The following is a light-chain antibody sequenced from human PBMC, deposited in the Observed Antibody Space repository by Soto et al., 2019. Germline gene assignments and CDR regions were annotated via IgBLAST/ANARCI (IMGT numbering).Light chain of an antibody. CDR1: SSDVGSYNL. CDR2: EGS. J-gene: IGLJ2*01. Sequence: QSVLTQPASVSGSPGQSITISCTGTSSDVGSYNLASWYQHHPGKAPKLMIYEGSKRPSGVSNRFSGSKSGNTASLTISGLQAEDEADYYCCSYAGSSTLVFGGGTQLTVL. V-gene: IGLV2-23*01. CDR3: CSYAGSSTLV.